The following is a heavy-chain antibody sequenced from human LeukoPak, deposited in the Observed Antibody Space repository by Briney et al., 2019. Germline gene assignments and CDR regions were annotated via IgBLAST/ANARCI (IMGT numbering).Heavy chain of an antibody. V-gene: IGHV1-8*01. CDR2: MNPNSGNT. D-gene: IGHD3-10*01. Sequence: ASVKVSCKASGYTFTSYDISWVRQATGQGLEWMGWMNPNSGNTGYAQKFQGRVTMTRNTSISTAYMELSSLRSEDTAVYYCARVSVRGVPKGHNWFDPWGQGTLVTVSS. CDR3: ARVSVRGVPKGHNWFDP. CDR1: GYTFTSYD. J-gene: IGHJ5*02.